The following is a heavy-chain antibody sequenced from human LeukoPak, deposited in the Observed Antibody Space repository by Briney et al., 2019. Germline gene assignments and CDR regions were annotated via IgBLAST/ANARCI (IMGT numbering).Heavy chain of an antibody. CDR2: ISSSSSYI. V-gene: IGHV3-21*01. Sequence: RGSLRLSCAASGFTFSSYSMNWVRQAPGKGLEWVSSISSSSSYIYYADSVKGRFTISRDNAKNSLYLQMNSLRAEDTAVYYCARGGPDYFDYWGQGTLVTVSS. J-gene: IGHJ4*02. CDR3: ARGGPDYFDY. CDR1: GFTFSSYS.